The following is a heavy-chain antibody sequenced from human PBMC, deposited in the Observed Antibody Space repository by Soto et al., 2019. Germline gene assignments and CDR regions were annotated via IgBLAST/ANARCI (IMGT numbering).Heavy chain of an antibody. J-gene: IGHJ3*02. CDR1: AGSISSNY. Sequence: TLSLTCTVSAGSISSNYCSWVRQPPGKGLEWIGYIYYSGSTNYNPSLKSRVTISVDTSKNQFSLKLSSVTAADTAVYYCARGGSLDAFDIWGQGTMVTVSS. D-gene: IGHD1-26*01. CDR3: ARGGSLDAFDI. CDR2: IYYSGST. V-gene: IGHV4-59*01.